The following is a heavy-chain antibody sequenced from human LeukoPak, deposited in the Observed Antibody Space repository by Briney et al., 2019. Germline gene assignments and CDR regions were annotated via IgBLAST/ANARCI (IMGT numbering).Heavy chain of an antibody. D-gene: IGHD3-22*01. CDR2: IYYSGST. CDR1: GGSLSSNSY. Sequence: SETLSLTCTVSGGSLSSNSYWGWIRQPPGKRLAWIGSIYYSGSTYYNPSLRSRVTISLDTSKNRFSLNLTSVTAADTAVYYCARAFYDSSGYPTGVDYWGQGTLVTVSS. V-gene: IGHV4-39*07. CDR3: ARAFYDSSGYPTGVDY. J-gene: IGHJ4*02.